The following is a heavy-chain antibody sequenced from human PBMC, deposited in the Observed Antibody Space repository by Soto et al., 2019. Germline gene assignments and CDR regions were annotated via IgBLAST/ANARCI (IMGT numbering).Heavy chain of an antibody. CDR1: GGSISSGDYY. Sequence: SETLSLTCTVSGGSISSGDYYWSWIRQPPGKGLEWIGYIYYSGSTYSNPSLKSRVTISVDTSKNQFSLKLSSVTAADTAVYYCARGYNGSSWYGRYYYYYGMDVWGQGTTVTVSS. V-gene: IGHV4-30-4*02. D-gene: IGHD6-13*01. CDR2: IYYSGST. CDR3: ARGYNGSSWYGRYYYYYGMDV. J-gene: IGHJ6*02.